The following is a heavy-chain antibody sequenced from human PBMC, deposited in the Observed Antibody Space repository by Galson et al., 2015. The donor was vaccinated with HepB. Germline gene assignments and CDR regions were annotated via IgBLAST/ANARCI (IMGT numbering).Heavy chain of an antibody. D-gene: IGHD3-10*01. Sequence: SGAEVKKPGESLRISCKGSGYSFTSYWISWVRQMPGKGLEWMGRLDPSDSYTNYSPSFQGHVTSSADKSISTAYLQWSSLKASDTAMYYCARRGVDYYGSGKEAFDIWGQGTMVTVSS. CDR1: GYSFTSYW. CDR3: ARRGVDYYGSGKEAFDI. CDR2: LDPSDSYT. J-gene: IGHJ3*02. V-gene: IGHV5-10-1*01.